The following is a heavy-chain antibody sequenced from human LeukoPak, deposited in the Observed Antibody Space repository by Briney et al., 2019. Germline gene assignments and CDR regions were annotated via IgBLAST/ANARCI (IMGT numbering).Heavy chain of an antibody. J-gene: IGHJ5*02. CDR3: AGLTLTGVGGQGWFDP. CDR1: GDSISNSGWS. V-gene: IGHV4-39*01. D-gene: IGHD3-3*01. CDR2: MPYDENVADKGTP. Sequence: PSETLSDTCIVSGDSISNSGWSWGWIRQPPGKGLEWIGTMPYDENVADKGTPSYNPSLRRGVTISADTSKNQLSLKVNSVTAADTASYYCAGLTLTGVGGQGWFDPWGQGPVPRVSS.